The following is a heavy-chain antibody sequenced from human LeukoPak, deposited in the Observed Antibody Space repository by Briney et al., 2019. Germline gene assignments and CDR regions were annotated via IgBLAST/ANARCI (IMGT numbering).Heavy chain of an antibody. CDR1: GYTFTSYD. CDR3: ARGKTKAAAGLSFDP. Sequence: ASVKVSCKASGYTFTSYDINWVRQATGQGLEWMGWMNPNSGNTGYAQKFQGRVTMTRNTSISTAYMELSSLRSEDTAVYYCARGKTKAAAGLSFDPWGQGTLVTVSS. CDR2: MNPNSGNT. J-gene: IGHJ5*02. V-gene: IGHV1-8*01. D-gene: IGHD6-13*01.